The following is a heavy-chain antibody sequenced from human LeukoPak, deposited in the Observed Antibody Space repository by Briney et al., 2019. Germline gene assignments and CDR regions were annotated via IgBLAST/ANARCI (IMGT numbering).Heavy chain of an antibody. Sequence: SETLSLTCTVSGGSISSYYWSWIRQPPGKGLEWIGYIYYSGSTNYNPSLKSRVTISVDTSKNQFSLKLSSVTAADTAVYYCARDSVAAGSDAFDIWGQGTMVTVSS. CDR2: IYYSGST. CDR1: GGSISSYY. D-gene: IGHD6-13*01. CDR3: ARDSVAAGSDAFDI. J-gene: IGHJ3*02. V-gene: IGHV4-59*01.